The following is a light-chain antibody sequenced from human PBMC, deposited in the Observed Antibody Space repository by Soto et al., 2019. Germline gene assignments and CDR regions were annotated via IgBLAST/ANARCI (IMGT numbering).Light chain of an antibody. Sequence: IQLTQSPSSLSASVGDRITITCRASQGISSYLAWYQQNPGKAPKPLIYAASTSQSGVPTRFSGSGSGTDFTLTISSLQPEDFATYYCQQLNSYPLTFGGGTKVEIK. CDR3: QQLNSYPLT. V-gene: IGKV1-9*01. J-gene: IGKJ4*01. CDR2: AAS. CDR1: QGISSY.